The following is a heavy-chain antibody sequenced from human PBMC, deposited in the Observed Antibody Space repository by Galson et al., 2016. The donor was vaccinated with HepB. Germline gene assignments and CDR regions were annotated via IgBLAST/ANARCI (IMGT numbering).Heavy chain of an antibody. V-gene: IGHV1-3*01. J-gene: IGHJ4*02. Sequence: SVKVSCKASGYTFTRDAMHWVRQAPGQSLEWMGWINPGNGNTKYSPKFQGRLTITRDTSASTAYMQLSSLRSEDTAVFYCASAREMFGGGGAGFDYWGQGTLVTVSS. CDR3: ASAREMFGGGGAGFDY. D-gene: IGHD2-21*01. CDR1: GYTFTRDA. CDR2: INPGNGNT.